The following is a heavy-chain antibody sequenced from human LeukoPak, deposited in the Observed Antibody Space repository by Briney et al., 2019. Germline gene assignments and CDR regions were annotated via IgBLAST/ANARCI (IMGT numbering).Heavy chain of an antibody. D-gene: IGHD3-10*01. Sequence: PSETLSLTCTVSGGSISSGGYYWSWIRQHPGKGLEWIGYIYYSGSTYYNPSLKSRVTISVDTSKNQFSLKLSSVTAADTAVYYCAFGSGSYCNLFDYWGQGTLVTVSS. CDR1: GGSISSGGYY. V-gene: IGHV4-31*03. CDR2: IYYSGST. CDR3: AFGSGSYCNLFDY. J-gene: IGHJ4*02.